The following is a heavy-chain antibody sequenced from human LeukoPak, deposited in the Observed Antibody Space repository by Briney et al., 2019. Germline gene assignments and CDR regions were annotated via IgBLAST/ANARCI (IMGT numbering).Heavy chain of an antibody. CDR3: ARARAYCGGDCYSPTFDY. Sequence: GASVKVSCKASGYTFTSYYMHWVRHAPGQGLEWMGIINPSGGSTSYAQKFQGRVTMTRDMSTSTVYMELSSLRSEDTAVYYRARARAYCGGDCYSPTFDYWGQGTLVTVSS. J-gene: IGHJ4*02. V-gene: IGHV1-46*01. D-gene: IGHD2-21*02. CDR2: INPSGGST. CDR1: GYTFTSYY.